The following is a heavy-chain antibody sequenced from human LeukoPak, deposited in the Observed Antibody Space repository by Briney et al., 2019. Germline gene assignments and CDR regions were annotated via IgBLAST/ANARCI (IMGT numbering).Heavy chain of an antibody. Sequence: SETLSLTCTVSGGSFSSRSYYWGWIRQPPGKGLEWIGSIYYSGSTYYNPSLKSRVTISVDTSKNQFSLNLNSVPAADTAVYYCARRTWGAADYFDYWGQGTLVTVSS. CDR2: IYYSGST. CDR1: GGSFSSRSYY. D-gene: IGHD6-13*01. V-gene: IGHV4-39*07. J-gene: IGHJ4*02. CDR3: ARRTWGAADYFDY.